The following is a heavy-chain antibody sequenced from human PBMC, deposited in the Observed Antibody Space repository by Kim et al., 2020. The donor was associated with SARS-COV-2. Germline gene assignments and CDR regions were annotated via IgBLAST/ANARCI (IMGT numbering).Heavy chain of an antibody. J-gene: IGHJ4*02. CDR1: GFTFSSYW. CDR2: IKQDGSET. Sequence: GGSLRLSCAASGFTFSSYWMSWVRQAPGKGLEWVANIKQDGSETYYVDSVKGRFTISRDNAKNSLYLQMNSLRAEDTAVYYCAREKRYYDSSGYLDYWGQGTLVTVSS. CDR3: AREKRYYDSSGYLDY. V-gene: IGHV3-7*03. D-gene: IGHD3-22*01.